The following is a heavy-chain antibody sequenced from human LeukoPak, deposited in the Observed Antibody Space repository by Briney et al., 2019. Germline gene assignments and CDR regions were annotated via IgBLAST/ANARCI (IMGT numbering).Heavy chain of an antibody. CDR1: GFIFTKYD. CDR2: IDRDGVT. V-gene: IGHV3-13*01. D-gene: IGHD4-17*01. J-gene: IGHJ4*02. CDR3: ARENLEYGDYAIDY. Sequence: GGSLRLSCAASGFIFTKYDMHWVRHVTGRGLEWVSGIDRDGVTYYSDSVKGRFTMSRENGENSVYLQLNSLRAGDTAVYFCARENLEYGDYAIDYWGQGILVTVSS.